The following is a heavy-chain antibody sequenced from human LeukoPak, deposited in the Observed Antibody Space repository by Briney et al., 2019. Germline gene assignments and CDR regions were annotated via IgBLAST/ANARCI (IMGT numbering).Heavy chain of an antibody. CDR1: GFTFSSYS. CDR2: ITGSSTYI. D-gene: IGHD3-3*01. CDR3: ARDLNFWSSYSTRGFDY. Sequence: GGSLSLSCAASGFTFSSYSMTWVRQAPGKGREWVSSITGSSTYIDYADSVKGRFTISRDNAKNSLYLQMNSLRAEDTAVYYCARDLNFWSSYSTRGFDYWGQGSLVTVSS. J-gene: IGHJ4*02. V-gene: IGHV3-21*01.